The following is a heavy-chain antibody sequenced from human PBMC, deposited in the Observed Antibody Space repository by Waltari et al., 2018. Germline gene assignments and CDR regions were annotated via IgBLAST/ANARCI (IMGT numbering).Heavy chain of an antibody. CDR2: IYYSGST. J-gene: IGHJ4*02. CDR3: ARMVRGYCSSTSCHTDH. CDR1: GGSISSSSYY. Sequence: QLQLQESGPGLVKPSATLSLTCTVSGGSISSSSYYWGWVRQPPGKGLEWIGSIYYSGSTYYNPSLKSRVTISVDTSKNQFSLRVSSVTAADTVVFYCARMVRGYCSSTSCHTDHWGQGTLVTVSS. D-gene: IGHD2-2*01. V-gene: IGHV4-39*07.